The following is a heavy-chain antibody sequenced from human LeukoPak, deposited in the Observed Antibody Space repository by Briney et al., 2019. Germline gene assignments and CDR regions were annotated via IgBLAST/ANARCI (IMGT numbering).Heavy chain of an antibody. Sequence: GGSLRLSCAASGFTFSSYAMHWVRQAPGKGLEWVALISNDGQHEEYAASVRGRFTISRDISKNILYLQMNSLRDEDTAVYYCARDRVQIWSYVGTFDNWGQGTLVTVSS. CDR1: GFTFSSYA. D-gene: IGHD5-18*01. V-gene: IGHV3-30*04. CDR3: ARDRVQIWSYVGTFDN. CDR2: ISNDGQHE. J-gene: IGHJ4*02.